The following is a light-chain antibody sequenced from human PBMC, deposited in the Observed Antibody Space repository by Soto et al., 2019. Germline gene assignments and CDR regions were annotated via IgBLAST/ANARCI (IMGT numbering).Light chain of an antibody. CDR1: QGIRTW. CDR3: QQGDSYPYT. CDR2: AAS. J-gene: IGKJ2*01. Sequence: DIQMTQSPSSVSASVGDRVAITCRASQGIRTWLAWYQQKPGNAPKLLIYAASRLQSGVPSRFSGSGSGADFTLNINSLQPEDFATYFCQQGDSYPYTFGQGTRLEI. V-gene: IGKV1-12*01.